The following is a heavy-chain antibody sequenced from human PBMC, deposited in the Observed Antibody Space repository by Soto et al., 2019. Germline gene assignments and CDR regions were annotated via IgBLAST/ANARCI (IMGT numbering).Heavy chain of an antibody. D-gene: IGHD2-15*01. CDR3: ARHTPAISISDH. CDR2: IYYSGGT. J-gene: IGHJ4*02. V-gene: IGHV4-39*01. CDR1: GGSISSSSYY. Sequence: QLQLQESGPGLVKPSETLSLTCTVSGGSISSSSYYWGWIRQPPGKGLEWIGSIYYSGGTYYNPSLKSRVTISVDTSKNQSSLKLSSVTAADTAVYYCARHTPAISISDHWGQGTLVTVSS.